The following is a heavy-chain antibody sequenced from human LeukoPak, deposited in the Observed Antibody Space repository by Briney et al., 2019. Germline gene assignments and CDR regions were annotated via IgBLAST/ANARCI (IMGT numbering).Heavy chain of an antibody. J-gene: IGHJ6*03. CDR2: INTNTGNP. V-gene: IGHV7-4-1*02. D-gene: IGHD2/OR15-2a*01. Sequence: GASVKVSCKASGYTFSSYAMNWVRQAPGQGLEWMGWINTNTGNPTYAQGFIGRFVFSLDTSVSTAYLQISSLKAEDTAVYYCARLGLPFFYYYMDVWGKGTTATVSS. CDR3: ARLGLPFFYYYMDV. CDR1: GYTFSSYA.